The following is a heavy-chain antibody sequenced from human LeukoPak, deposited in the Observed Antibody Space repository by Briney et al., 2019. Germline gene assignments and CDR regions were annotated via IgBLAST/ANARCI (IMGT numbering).Heavy chain of an antibody. J-gene: IGHJ3*02. CDR1: GFTVSSNY. Sequence: GGSLRLSCAASGFTVSSNYMTWVRQAPGKGLEWVSVIYKNAITYHADTVKGRFTISRDNAKNMLYLQMNSLRAEDTAVYYCARVKAIGGGVSDIWGQGTMVTVSS. CDR3: ARVKAIGGGVSDI. D-gene: IGHD3-16*01. CDR2: IYKNAIT. V-gene: IGHV3-66*01.